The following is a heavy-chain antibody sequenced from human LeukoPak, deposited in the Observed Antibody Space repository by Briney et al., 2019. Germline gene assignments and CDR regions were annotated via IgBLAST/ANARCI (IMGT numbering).Heavy chain of an antibody. J-gene: IGHJ4*02. CDR1: GFTFSSYA. Sequence: GGSLRLSCAASGFTFSSYAMNWVRQAPGKGLEWVSYISSSGTTIYYADSVKGRFTISRDNAKNSLYLQVNSLRAEDTAVYYCVRERGLLFDYWGQGTLVTVSS. CDR2: ISSSGTTI. CDR3: VRERGLLFDY. D-gene: IGHD3-10*01. V-gene: IGHV3-48*03.